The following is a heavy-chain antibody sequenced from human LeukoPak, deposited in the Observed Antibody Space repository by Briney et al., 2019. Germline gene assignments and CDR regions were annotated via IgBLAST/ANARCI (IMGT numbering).Heavy chain of an antibody. Sequence: SETLSLTCAVYGGSFSGYYWSWIRQPPGKGLEWIGSIYHSGSTYYNPSLKSRVTISVDTSKNQFSLKLSSVTAADTAVYYCARRSSWGQGTLVTVSS. D-gene: IGHD2-2*01. V-gene: IGHV4-34*01. CDR1: GGSFSGYY. CDR3: ARRSS. CDR2: IYHSGST. J-gene: IGHJ4*02.